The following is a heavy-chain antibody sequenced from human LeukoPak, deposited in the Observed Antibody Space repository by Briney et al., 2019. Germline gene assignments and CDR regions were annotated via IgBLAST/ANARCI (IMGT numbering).Heavy chain of an antibody. CDR2: INHSGST. J-gene: IGHJ6*04. D-gene: IGHD2-2*01. Sequence: SETLSLTCAVYGGSFSGYYWSWIRQPPGKGLEWIGEINHSGSTNYNPSLKSRVTIPVDTSKIQFSLKLSSVPAADTAVYYCARGWNVVVPAAGAYYYGMDVWGKGTTVTVSS. CDR3: ARGWNVVVPAAGAYYYGMDV. CDR1: GGSFSGYY. V-gene: IGHV4-34*01.